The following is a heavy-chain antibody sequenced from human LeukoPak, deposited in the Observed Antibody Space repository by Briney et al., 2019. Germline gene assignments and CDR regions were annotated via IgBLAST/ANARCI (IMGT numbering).Heavy chain of an antibody. CDR3: ARGRVVVVPAASSRKTHYYYYYMDV. J-gene: IGHJ6*03. CDR1: GYTFTSYD. CDR2: MNPNRSNT. D-gene: IGHD2-2*01. V-gene: IGHV1-8*01. Sequence: GASVKVSCKASGYTFTSYDINWVRQATGQGLEWMGWMNPNRSNTGYAQKLQGRVTMTRNTSISTAYMELSSLRSEDTAVYYCARGRVVVVPAASSRKTHYYYYYMDVWGKGTTVTVSS.